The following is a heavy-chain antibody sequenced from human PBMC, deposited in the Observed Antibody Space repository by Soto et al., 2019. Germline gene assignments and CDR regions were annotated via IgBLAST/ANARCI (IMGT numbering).Heavy chain of an antibody. J-gene: IGHJ5*02. CDR3: ARYTHEDFWGAPTHDP. Sequence: QVQLQESGPGLVKPSQTLSLTCTVSGGSISSGGYYWSWIRQHPGKGLEWIGYIYYSGSTYYNPSLKSRVTISVDTSKNQLTLKLSSVTAADTAVYYCARYTHEDFWGAPTHDPWRQGPLVTVSS. V-gene: IGHV4-31*03. CDR1: GGSISSGGYY. D-gene: IGHD3-3*01. CDR2: IYYSGST.